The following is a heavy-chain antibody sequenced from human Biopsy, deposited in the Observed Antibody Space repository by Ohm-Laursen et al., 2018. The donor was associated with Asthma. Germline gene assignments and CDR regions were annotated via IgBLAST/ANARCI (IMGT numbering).Heavy chain of an antibody. CDR2: ISYSGST. CDR1: GGSVSSGSHY. CDR3: ARDGSSVAGTPYGMDV. Sequence: SDTLSLTCIVSGGSVSSGSHYWSWIRQPPGKGLEWIGYISYSGSTNYNPSLKSRVTISVDTSKNQFSLKLSSVTAADTAVYYCARDGSSVAGTPYGMDVWGQGTTVTVSS. D-gene: IGHD6-19*01. J-gene: IGHJ6*02. V-gene: IGHV4-61*01.